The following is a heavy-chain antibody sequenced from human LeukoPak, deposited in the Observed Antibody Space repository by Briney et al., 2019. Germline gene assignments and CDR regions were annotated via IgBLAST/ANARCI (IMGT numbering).Heavy chain of an antibody. CDR3: AKDGIGITNINGIWTFDL. J-gene: IGHJ4*02. CDR1: GFTFSSYA. Sequence: PGGSLRLSCAASGFTFSSYALSWVRQAPGKGLEWVSVTTTRGGGTYYADSVKGRFTISRDNSKNTLYLEMNSLRSEDTATYYCAKDGIGITNINGIWTFDLWGQGTRVTVSS. CDR2: TTTRGGGT. D-gene: IGHD1-20*01. V-gene: IGHV3-23*01.